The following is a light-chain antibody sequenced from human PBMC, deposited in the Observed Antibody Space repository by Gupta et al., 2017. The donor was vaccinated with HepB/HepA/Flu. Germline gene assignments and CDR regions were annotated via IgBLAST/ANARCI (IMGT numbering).Light chain of an antibody. CDR1: QNLLSRSNNKNY. CDR3: QQYCKNPLS. Sequence: DNVMTQFPHSLALSLCARATNNYKSCQNLLSRSNNKNYVAWYQQKPGQPPKLLIYWASTRESGVPDRFSGSGSGTDFTLTISRLQAEDVAIYYCQQYCKNPLSFGGGTKVEI. CDR2: WAS. V-gene: IGKV4-1*01. J-gene: IGKJ4*01.